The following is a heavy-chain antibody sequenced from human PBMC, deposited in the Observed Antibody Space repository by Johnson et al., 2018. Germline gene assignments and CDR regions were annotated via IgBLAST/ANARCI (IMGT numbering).Heavy chain of an antibody. J-gene: IGHJ3*02. D-gene: IGHD3-22*01. V-gene: IGHV4-30-4*01. CDR3: SRSATMVVVVADAFDI. CDR2: IYYSGST. CDR1: GASIGSGEYY. Sequence: QVQLQESGPGLVKPSQTLSLTCTVSGASIGSGEYYWTWIRQAPGKGLEWIGYIYYSGSTYYNPSLKSRLTISLHTSNNQFSLNLTSVTAADTATYFCSRSATMVVVVADAFDIWGQGTTVTVSS.